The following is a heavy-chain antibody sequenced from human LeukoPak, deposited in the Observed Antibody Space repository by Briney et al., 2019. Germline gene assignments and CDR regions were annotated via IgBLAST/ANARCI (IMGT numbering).Heavy chain of an antibody. Sequence: GGSLRLSCAASGFTFSSYEMIWVRQAPGKGLECVSYMSTGGGTIYYAVSVKGRFTISRDNARNSLYLQMNNLRAEDTATYYCARSPFGGKAHCLDYWGQGALVTVSS. J-gene: IGHJ4*02. CDR3: ARSPFGGKAHCLDY. D-gene: IGHD3-10*01. CDR2: MSTGGGTI. V-gene: IGHV3-48*03. CDR1: GFTFSSYE.